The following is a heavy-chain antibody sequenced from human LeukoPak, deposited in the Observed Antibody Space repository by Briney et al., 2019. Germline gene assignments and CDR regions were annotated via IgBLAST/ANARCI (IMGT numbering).Heavy chain of an antibody. Sequence: GGSLRLSCAASGLTFSSYGMHWVRQAPGKGLEWVTFIRYDGSNKYYADSVKGRFTISRDNARNSLYLQMNSLRAEDTAVYHCAREVLKDSMYMDVWGKGTTVTVSS. V-gene: IGHV3-30*02. D-gene: IGHD2-15*01. CDR2: IRYDGSNK. CDR1: GLTFSSYG. CDR3: AREVLKDSMYMDV. J-gene: IGHJ6*03.